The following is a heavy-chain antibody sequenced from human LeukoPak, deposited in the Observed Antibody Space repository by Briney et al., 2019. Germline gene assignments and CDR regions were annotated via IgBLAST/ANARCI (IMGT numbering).Heavy chain of an antibody. Sequence: SETLSLTCTVSGGSISSSSYYWSWTRQPAGKGLEWIGRIYASGSTNYNPSLKSRVTISVDTSKNQFSLKLSSVTAADTAVYYCARVAAKTVDYWGQGTLVTVSS. CDR1: GGSISSSSYY. CDR3: ARVAAKTVDY. V-gene: IGHV4-61*02. D-gene: IGHD2-15*01. CDR2: IYASGST. J-gene: IGHJ4*02.